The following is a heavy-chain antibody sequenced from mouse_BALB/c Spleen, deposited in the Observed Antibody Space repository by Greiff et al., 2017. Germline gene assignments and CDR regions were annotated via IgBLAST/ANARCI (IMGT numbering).Heavy chain of an antibody. CDR3: ARNYYGNYDYAMDY. V-gene: IGHV5-4*02. D-gene: IGHD2-1*01. CDR2: ISDGGSYT. J-gene: IGHJ4*01. Sequence: EVQRVESGGGLVKPGGSLKLSCAASGFTFSDYYMYWVRQTPEKRLEWVATISDGGSYTYYPDSVKGRFTISRDNAKNNLYLQMSSLKSEDTAMYYCARNYYGNYDYAMDYWGQGTSVTVSS. CDR1: GFTFSDYY.